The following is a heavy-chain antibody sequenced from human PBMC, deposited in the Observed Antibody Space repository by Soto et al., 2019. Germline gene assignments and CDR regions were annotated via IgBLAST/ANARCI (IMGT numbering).Heavy chain of an antibody. D-gene: IGHD2-2*01. CDR3: ARSRIVLVPAAMSHFDY. V-gene: IGHV4-39*01. Sequence: QLQLQESGPGLVKPSETLSLTCTVSGGSISSSSYYWGWIRQPPGKGLEWIGSIYYSGSTYYNPSRQSRGTTSVDTSKPQFSLKLSSVTAADTAVYYCARSRIVLVPAAMSHFDYWGQGTLVTVSS. CDR1: GGSISSSSYY. CDR2: IYYSGST. J-gene: IGHJ4*02.